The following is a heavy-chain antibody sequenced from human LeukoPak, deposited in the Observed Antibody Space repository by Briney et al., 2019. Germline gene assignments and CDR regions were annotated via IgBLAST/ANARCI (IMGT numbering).Heavy chain of an antibody. J-gene: IGHJ4*02. CDR2: ISYDGSNK. D-gene: IGHD6-19*01. CDR1: GFTFSSYA. V-gene: IGHV3-30*04. Sequence: GGSLRLSCAASGFTFSSYAMHWVRQAPGKGLEWVAVISYDGSNKYYAGSVKGRFTISRDNSKNTLYLQMNSLRAEDTAVYYCARGRSSGWTYYFDYWSQGTLVTVSS. CDR3: ARGRSSGWTYYFDY.